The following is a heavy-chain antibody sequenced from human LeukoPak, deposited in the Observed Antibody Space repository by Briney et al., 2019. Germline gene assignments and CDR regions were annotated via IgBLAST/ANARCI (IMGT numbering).Heavy chain of an antibody. D-gene: IGHD6-13*01. J-gene: IGHJ2*01. Sequence: SETLSLTCAVYGGSFSGYYWSWIRQPPGKGLEWIGYIYYSGSTNYNPSLKSRVTISVDTSKNQFSLKLSSVTAADTAVYYCARERSSWSHWYFDLWGRGTLVTVSS. V-gene: IGHV4-59*01. CDR1: GGSFSGYY. CDR3: ARERSSWSHWYFDL. CDR2: IYYSGST.